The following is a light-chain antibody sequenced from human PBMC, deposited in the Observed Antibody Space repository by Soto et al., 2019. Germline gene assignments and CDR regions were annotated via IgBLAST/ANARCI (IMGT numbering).Light chain of an antibody. Sequence: EIVLTQSPGTLSLSPGEGTTLSCTTSQSVSSTYFAWYQQKPGQAPRLLIYGASNRATGIPDRFSGSGSGTDFTLTIRRLEPEDFAMYYCQQYDSSPPGYTFGQGTKLEIK. J-gene: IGKJ2*01. CDR1: QSVSSTY. CDR3: QQYDSSPPGYT. V-gene: IGKV3-20*01. CDR2: GAS.